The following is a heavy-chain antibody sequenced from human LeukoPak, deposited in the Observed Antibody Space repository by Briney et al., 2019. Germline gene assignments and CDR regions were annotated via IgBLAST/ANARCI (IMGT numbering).Heavy chain of an antibody. CDR2: TYYRSTWYN. V-gene: IGHV6-1*01. CDR1: EDIVSSNSVT. D-gene: IGHD2-2*01. Sequence: SQALSLTCAISEDIVSSNSVTWNWIRQSPSRGLEWLGRTYYRSTWYNDYAVSVRGRITVNPDTSKNQFSLHLNSVTPKDTAVYYCARRLTQYDCFDPWGQGILVTVSS. CDR3: ARRLTQYDCFDP. J-gene: IGHJ5*02.